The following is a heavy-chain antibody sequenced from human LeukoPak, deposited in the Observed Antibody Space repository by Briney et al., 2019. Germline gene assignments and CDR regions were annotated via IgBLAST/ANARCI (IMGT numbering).Heavy chain of an antibody. J-gene: IGHJ4*02. D-gene: IGHD2-15*01. CDR3: ASSGYCSGGSCYSF. V-gene: IGHV4-39*07. CDR1: GGSISSSSYY. Sequence: SETLSLTCTVSGGSISSSSYYWGWIRQPPGKGLEWIGSIYYSGSTYYNPSLKSRATISVDTSKNQFSLKLSSVTAADTAVYYCASSGYCSGGSCYSFWGQGTLVTVSS. CDR2: IYYSGST.